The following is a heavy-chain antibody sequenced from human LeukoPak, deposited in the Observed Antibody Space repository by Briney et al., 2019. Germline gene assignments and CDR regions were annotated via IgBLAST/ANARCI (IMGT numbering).Heavy chain of an antibody. J-gene: IGHJ4*02. V-gene: IGHV3-48*03. CDR2: ISGTVTRGTTI. CDR3: ARGDRGDSGTSSIHY. CDR1: GFIFTNYE. D-gene: IGHD3-10*01. Sequence: GGSLKLSCTASGFIFTNYEMNWVRQAPGKGLEWVSYISGTVTRGTTIYYADSVKGRFTISRDNAKNSLYLQMNTLRAEDTAVYYCARGDRGDSGTSSIHYWGQGTMVAVSS.